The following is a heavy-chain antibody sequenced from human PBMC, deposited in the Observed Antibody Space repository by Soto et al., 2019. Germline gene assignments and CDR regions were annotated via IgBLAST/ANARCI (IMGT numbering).Heavy chain of an antibody. CDR3: ARDGGGSSSWYRSEPKNYYYYGMDV. V-gene: IGHV1-69*13. CDR1: GGTFSSYA. CDR2: IIPIFGTA. J-gene: IGHJ6*02. D-gene: IGHD6-13*01. Sequence: SVKVSCKASGGTFSSYAISWVRQAPGQGLEWMGGIIPIFGTANYAQKFQGRVTITADESTSTAYMELSSLRSEDTAVYYCARDGGGSSSWYRSEPKNYYYYGMDVWGQGTTVTVSS.